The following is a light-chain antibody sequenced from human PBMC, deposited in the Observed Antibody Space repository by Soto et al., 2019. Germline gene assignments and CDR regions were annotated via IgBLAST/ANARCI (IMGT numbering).Light chain of an antibody. Sequence: DIQLTHSPPFLFASVGARVTIPCRASQAIAASLAWYQQKPGNPPRLLIYADSTLQSGVPSRFSGSGSGTRGTLTISSLEPEDFATYYCQQTRTYPRTFGGGTKVEMK. CDR2: ADS. V-gene: IGKV1-9*01. J-gene: IGKJ4*01. CDR3: QQTRTYPRT. CDR1: QAIAAS.